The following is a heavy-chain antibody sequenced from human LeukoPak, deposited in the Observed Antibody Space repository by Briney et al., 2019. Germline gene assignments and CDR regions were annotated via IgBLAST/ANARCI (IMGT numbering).Heavy chain of an antibody. D-gene: IGHD3-9*01. J-gene: IGHJ6*02. CDR2: IYYSGST. CDR3: ARASTGYQKDYYYYGMDV. CDR1: GGSISSGGYY. Sequence: SETLSLTCTVSGGSISSGGYYWSWIRQHPGKGLEWIGYIYYSGSTYYNPSLKSRVTISVDTSKNQFSLKLGSVTAADTAVYYCARASTGYQKDYYYYGMDVWGQGTMVTVSS. V-gene: IGHV4-31*03.